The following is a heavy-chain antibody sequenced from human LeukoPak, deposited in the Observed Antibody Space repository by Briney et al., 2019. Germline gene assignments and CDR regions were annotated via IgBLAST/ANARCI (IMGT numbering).Heavy chain of an antibody. D-gene: IGHD4-17*01. CDR2: IKSAAHGGTT. J-gene: IGHJ4*02. Sequence: GGSLRLSCAASGFTFNNAWMSWVRQAPGKGLEWVGRIKSAAHGGTTDYAAPVKGRFTISRDDSKNTLYLQMNSLKTEDTAVYYCTTGPTTVTTVYWGQGTLVTVSS. V-gene: IGHV3-15*01. CDR1: GFTFNNAW. CDR3: TTGPTTVTTVY.